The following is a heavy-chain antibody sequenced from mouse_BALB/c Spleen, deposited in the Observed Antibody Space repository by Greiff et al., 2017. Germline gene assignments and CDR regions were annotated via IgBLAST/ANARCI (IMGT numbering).Heavy chain of an antibody. D-gene: IGHD2-1*01. CDR2: IDPYYGCT. J-gene: IGHJ4*01. Sequence: EVQLQQSGPELEKPGASVKISCKASGYSFTGYNMNWVKQSNGKSLEWIGNIDPYYGCTSYNQKFKGKATLTVDKSSSTAYMQLKSLTSEDSAVYYCARSPLGNYGGDYWGQGTSVTVSS. V-gene: IGHV1-39*01. CDR1: GYSFTGYN. CDR3: ARSPLGNYGGDY.